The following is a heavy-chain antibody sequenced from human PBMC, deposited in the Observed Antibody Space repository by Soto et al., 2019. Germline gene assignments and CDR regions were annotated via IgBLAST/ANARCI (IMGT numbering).Heavy chain of an antibody. V-gene: IGHV3-23*01. D-gene: IGHD2-21*01. J-gene: IGHJ6*02. CDR2: ISGSGGST. Sequence: PRLSCTASGFTFSSYAMSWVRQAPGKRLEWVSAISGSGGSTYYADSVKGRFTISRDNSKNTLYLQMNSLRAEDTAVYYCAKDKQVIGPHPYYYYGMDVWGQGTTVTVSS. CDR1: GFTFSSYA. CDR3: AKDKQVIGPHPYYYYGMDV.